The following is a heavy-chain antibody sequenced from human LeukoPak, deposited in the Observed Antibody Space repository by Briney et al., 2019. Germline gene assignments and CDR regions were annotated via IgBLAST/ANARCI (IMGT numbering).Heavy chain of an antibody. D-gene: IGHD5-18*01. CDR1: GFTFSSYS. J-gene: IGHJ4*02. Sequence: SGGSLRLSCAASGFTFSSYSMNWVRQAPGKGLEWVSSISSSSSYIYYADSVKGRFTISRDNSKNTLYLQMNSLRAEDTAVYYCARGKDTAMAILPDYWGQGTLVTVSS. V-gene: IGHV3-21*01. CDR2: ISSSSSYI. CDR3: ARGKDTAMAILPDY.